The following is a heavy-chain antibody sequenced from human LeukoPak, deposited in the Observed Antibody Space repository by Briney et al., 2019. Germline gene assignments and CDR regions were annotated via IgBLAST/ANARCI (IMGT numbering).Heavy chain of an antibody. CDR3: ARDVVTFYDDSSGYYY. CDR2: LNAGNGNT. Sequence: ASVKVSCKASGHTFTSYAMHWVRQAPGQRLEWTGCLNAGNGNTKYSQKFQGRVTITRDTSASTAYMELSSLRSEDTAVYYCARDVVTFYDDSSGYYYWGQGTLVTVSS. V-gene: IGHV1-3*01. J-gene: IGHJ4*02. CDR1: GHTFTSYA. D-gene: IGHD3-22*01.